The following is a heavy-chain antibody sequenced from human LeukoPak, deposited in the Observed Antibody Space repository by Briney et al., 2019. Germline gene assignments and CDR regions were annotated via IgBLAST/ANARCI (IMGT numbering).Heavy chain of an antibody. J-gene: IGHJ4*02. CDR2: ISGGSGGT. CDR3: ARHTYYDASGSFDY. Sequence: GSLRLSCAASEFTFSSYAMSWVRQAPGKGLEWVSTISGGSGGTYYADSVKGRFTISRDNSKNTLYLHMNSLRAEDTALYYCARHTYYDASGSFDYWGQGTLVAVSS. D-gene: IGHD3-22*01. CDR1: EFTFSSYA. V-gene: IGHV3-23*01.